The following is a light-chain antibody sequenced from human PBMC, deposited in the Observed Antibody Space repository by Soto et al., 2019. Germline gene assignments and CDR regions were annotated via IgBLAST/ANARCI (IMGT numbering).Light chain of an antibody. CDR1: SSDVGGYNC. CDR2: EVS. CDR3: SSYTSSSTRV. Sequence: QSVLTQPASVSGSPGQSITISCTGTSSDVGGYNCVSWYQQHPGKAPKLMIYEVSNRPSGVSNRFSGSKSGNTASLTISGLQAEDEADYCCSSYTSSSTRVFGTGTKVTV. J-gene: IGLJ1*01. V-gene: IGLV2-14*01.